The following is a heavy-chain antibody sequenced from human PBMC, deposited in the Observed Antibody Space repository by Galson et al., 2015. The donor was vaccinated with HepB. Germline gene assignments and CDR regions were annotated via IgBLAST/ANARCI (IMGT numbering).Heavy chain of an antibody. CDR1: GFIFSNYA. CDR2: ISGSGGNT. Sequence: SLRLSCAASGFIFSNYAMSWVRQAPGKGLEWVSDISGSGGNTYYADSVKGRFTISRDNSKNTLYLQMNSLRVEDTAVYYCHSYYFDNTDLVHFDYWGQGTLVTVSS. V-gene: IGHV3-23*01. J-gene: IGHJ4*02. D-gene: IGHD3-22*01. CDR3: HSYYFDNTDLVHFDY.